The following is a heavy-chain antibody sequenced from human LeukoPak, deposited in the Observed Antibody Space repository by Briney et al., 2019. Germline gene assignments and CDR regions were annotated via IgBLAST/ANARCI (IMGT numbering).Heavy chain of an antibody. D-gene: IGHD3-22*01. Sequence: PSETLSLTCAVSGGSISSGGYSWSWIRQPPGKGLEWIGYIYHSGSTYYNPSLKSRVTISVDRSKNQFSLKLSSVTAADTAVYYCARVYYYDSSGTIKPINWYFDLWGRGTLVTVSS. V-gene: IGHV4-30-2*01. J-gene: IGHJ2*01. CDR1: GGSISSGGYS. CDR2: IYHSGST. CDR3: ARVYYYDSSGTIKPINWYFDL.